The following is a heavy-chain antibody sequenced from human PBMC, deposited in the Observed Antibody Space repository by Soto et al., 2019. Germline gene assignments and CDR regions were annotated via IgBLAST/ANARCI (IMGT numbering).Heavy chain of an antibody. V-gene: IGHV1-18*01. J-gene: IGHJ4*02. CDR2: ISAYNGNT. CDR3: AAEIYASGRCCSFDF. D-gene: IGHD2-15*01. Sequence: XVKVSCKASGYTFTNYGISWVRPAPGQGLEWMGWISAYNGNTDYAQKLQGRVTMTTDTSTSTSYMELSSLRSEDTAVYYCAAEIYASGRCCSFDFWGQGSLVTVSS. CDR1: GYTFTNYG.